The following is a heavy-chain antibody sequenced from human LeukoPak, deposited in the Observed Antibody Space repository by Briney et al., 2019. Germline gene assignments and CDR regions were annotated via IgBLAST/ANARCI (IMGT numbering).Heavy chain of an antibody. V-gene: IGHV5-51*01. J-gene: IGHJ5*02. CDR3: ARLSYDFWSGYKSMPNWFDP. CDR2: IYPGDSDT. CDR1: GYSFTGYW. Sequence: GESLKISCKGSGYSFTGYWIGWVRQMPGKGLEWMGIIYPGDSDTRYSPSFQGQVTISADKSISTAYLQWSSLKASDTAMYYCARLSYDFWSGYKSMPNWFDPWGQGTLVTVSS. D-gene: IGHD3-3*01.